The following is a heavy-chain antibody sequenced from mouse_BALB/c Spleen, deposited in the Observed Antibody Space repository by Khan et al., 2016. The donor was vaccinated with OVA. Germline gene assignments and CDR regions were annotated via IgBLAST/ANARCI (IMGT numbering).Heavy chain of an antibody. CDR2: IDPSDSET. Sequence: QVQLQQPGAELVRPGASVKLSCKASGYTFTSYWMNWVKQRPGHGLEWIGRIDPSDSETHYNQMFKDKATLTVDKSSRTAYIQLSSLTSEDYAVCYCERREKYCYAPSCFAYWGQGTLVTVSA. CDR3: ERREKYCYAPSCFAY. J-gene: IGHJ3*01. V-gene: IGHV1-61*01. D-gene: IGHD2-12*01. CDR1: GYTFTSYW.